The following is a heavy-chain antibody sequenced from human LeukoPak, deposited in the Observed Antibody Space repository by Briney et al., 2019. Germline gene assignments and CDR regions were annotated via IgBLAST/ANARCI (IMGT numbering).Heavy chain of an antibody. V-gene: IGHV3-23*01. D-gene: IGHD4-17*01. CDR1: GFTFSSYA. J-gene: IGHJ1*01. CDR3: AKDRVPTTVTRSKYFQH. CDR2: ISGSGGST. Sequence: GGSLRLSCAASGFTFSSYAMSWVRQAPGKGLEWVSAISGSGGSTYYADSVKGRFTISRDNSKNTLYLQMNSLRAEDTAVYYCAKDRVPTTVTRSKYFQHWGQGTLVTVYS.